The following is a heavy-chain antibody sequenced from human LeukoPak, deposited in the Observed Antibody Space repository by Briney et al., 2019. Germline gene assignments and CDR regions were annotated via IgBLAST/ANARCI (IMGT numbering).Heavy chain of an antibody. D-gene: IGHD2-21*02. Sequence: GGSLRLSCAASGFTFSSYWMHWVRQAPGEGLVWVSRINNDASSTSYADSVKGRFTISRDNAKNTLYLQMNSLRAGDTAVYYCASLVVTDNWAFDIWGQETMVIVSS. J-gene: IGHJ3*02. CDR2: INNDASST. V-gene: IGHV3-74*01. CDR3: ASLVVTDNWAFDI. CDR1: GFTFSSYW.